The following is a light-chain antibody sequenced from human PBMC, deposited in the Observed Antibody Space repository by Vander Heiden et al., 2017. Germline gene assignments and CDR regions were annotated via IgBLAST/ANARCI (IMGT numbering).Light chain of an antibody. CDR1: QSVLYSSNNKNY. CDR2: WAS. Sequence: DIVMTQSPDSLAVSLGERATINCKSSQSVLYSSNNKNYLAWYQQKPGQPPKLHIYWASTRESGVPDRFRGSGSGTDFTLTISSLQAEDVAVYYCQQYYSTPPTFGGGTKVEIK. J-gene: IGKJ4*01. V-gene: IGKV4-1*01. CDR3: QQYYSTPPT.